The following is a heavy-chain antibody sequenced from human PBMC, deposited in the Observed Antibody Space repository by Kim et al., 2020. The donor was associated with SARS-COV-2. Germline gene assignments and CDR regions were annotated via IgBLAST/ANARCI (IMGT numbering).Heavy chain of an antibody. D-gene: IGHD1-20*01. CDR1: GGSISSSRYY. J-gene: IGHJ4*01. V-gene: IGHV4-39*01. CDR2: IYYSGST. CDR3: ARHSGGRRRWYIDY. Sequence: SETLSLTCTVSGGSISSSRYYWGWIRQPPGKGLEWIGSIYYSGSTYYNPSLKSRVTISVDTSKNQFSLKLSSVTAADTAVFYCARHSGGRRRWYIDYWG.